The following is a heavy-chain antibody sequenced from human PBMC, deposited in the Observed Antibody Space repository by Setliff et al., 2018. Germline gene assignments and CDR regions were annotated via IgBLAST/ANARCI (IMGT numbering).Heavy chain of an antibody. CDR2: IDHSGKL. Sequence: ETLSLTCGASGGSFRGYYWSWVRQFPGTGLEWIGEIDHSGKLNYSPSLKNRVSISLDTPKNQVSLKITSVSAADTAVYYCARGVTANYYRHYCYLDVWGRGTPVTVSS. D-gene: IGHD3-10*01. CDR3: ARGVTANYYRHYCYLDV. J-gene: IGHJ6*03. CDR1: GGSFRGYY. V-gene: IGHV4-34*01.